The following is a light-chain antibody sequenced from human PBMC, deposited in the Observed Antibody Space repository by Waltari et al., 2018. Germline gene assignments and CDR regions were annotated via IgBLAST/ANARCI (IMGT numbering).Light chain of an antibody. CDR1: ALPKQF. CDR3: QSADSSGTKV. Sequence: SYELTQPPSVSVSPGQTARITCPGDALPKQFAYWYQQKPGQAPVLVIYKDSERPSGIPERFSGSSSGTTVTLTISRVQAEDEADYYCQSADSSGTKVFGGGTKLTVL. J-gene: IGLJ2*01. V-gene: IGLV3-25*02. CDR2: KDS.